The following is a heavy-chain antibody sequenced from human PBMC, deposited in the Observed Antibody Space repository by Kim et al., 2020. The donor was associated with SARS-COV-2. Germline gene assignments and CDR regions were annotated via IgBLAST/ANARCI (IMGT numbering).Heavy chain of an antibody. CDR2: ISRSGSAL. CDR1: GLTFSTTD. CDR3: ARDRTAFDY. V-gene: IGHV3-48*02. Sequence: GGSLRLSCAVSGLTFSTTDMHWVRQAPGKGLEGVADISRSGSALNYADSVKGRFTISRDESKNSIFLQMNSLRDEDTTVYYCARDRTAFDYWGQGTPVTVSS. D-gene: IGHD1-1*01. J-gene: IGHJ4*02.